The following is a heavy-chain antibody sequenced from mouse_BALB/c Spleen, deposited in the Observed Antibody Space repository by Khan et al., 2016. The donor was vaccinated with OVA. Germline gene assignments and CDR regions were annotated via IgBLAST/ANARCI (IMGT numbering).Heavy chain of an antibody. Sequence: QVQLKESGPGLVAPSQSLSITCTISGFSLTHYGVHWVRQPPGKGLEWLGVIWTDGIPPSNSALKSRLTITKDNSKSQVFLKMNSLQTDDTAIYFCARQPYYNYNVMDDWGQGTSVTVSS. D-gene: IGHD2-12*01. CDR2: IWTDGIP. V-gene: IGHV2-6-1*01. CDR1: GFSLTHYG. J-gene: IGHJ4*01. CDR3: ARQPYYNYNVMDD.